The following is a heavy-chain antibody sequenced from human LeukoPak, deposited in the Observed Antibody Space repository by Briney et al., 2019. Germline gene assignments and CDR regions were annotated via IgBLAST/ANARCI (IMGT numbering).Heavy chain of an antibody. CDR3: ARAGVPAARISGYDQWSPTWFDP. CDR1: GLSFNNFD. V-gene: IGHV3-33*08. D-gene: IGHD2-2*01. Sequence: GGSLRLSCVASGLSFNNFDMHWVRQAPGKGPEWLAVISFDGTGTNYADSVKGRFTISRDNSKNTLYLQMNSLRAGDTAVYYCARAGVPAARISGYDQWSPTWFDPWGQGTLVTVSS. CDR2: ISFDGTGT. J-gene: IGHJ5*02.